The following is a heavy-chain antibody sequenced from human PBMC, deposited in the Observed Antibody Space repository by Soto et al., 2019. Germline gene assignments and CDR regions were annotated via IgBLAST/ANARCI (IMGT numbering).Heavy chain of an antibody. D-gene: IGHD3-22*01. J-gene: IGHJ4*02. Sequence: SEPLRLTWTVSGGNISNYYWRWIRQPPGKGLEWIGYIYYSGSTNYNPSLKSRVTISVDTSKNQFSLKLSSVTAADTAVYYCARASYDSSGYYRTFDYWGQGTLVTVSS. V-gene: IGHV4-59*08. CDR2: IYYSGST. CDR3: ARASYDSSGYYRTFDY. CDR1: GGNISNYY.